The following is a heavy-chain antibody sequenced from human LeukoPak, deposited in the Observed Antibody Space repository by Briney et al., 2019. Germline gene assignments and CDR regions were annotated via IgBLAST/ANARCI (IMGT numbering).Heavy chain of an antibody. CDR3: ARSGGNYGDYALY. V-gene: IGHV3-74*01. J-gene: IGHJ4*02. Sequence: GGSLRLSCAASGFTFSSHWMHWVRQAPGKGLLWVSRINSDGSSTGYADSVKGRFTISRDNAKNTLYLQINSLRAEDTAVYYCARSGGNYGDYALYWGQGALVTVSS. CDR2: INSDGSST. CDR1: GFTFSSHW. D-gene: IGHD4-17*01.